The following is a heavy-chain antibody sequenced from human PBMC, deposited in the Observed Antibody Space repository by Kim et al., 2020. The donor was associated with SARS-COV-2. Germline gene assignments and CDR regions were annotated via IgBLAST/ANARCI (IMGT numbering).Heavy chain of an antibody. J-gene: IGHJ4*02. V-gene: IGHV3-11*01. CDR1: GFTFSDYY. Sequence: GGSLRLSCAASGFTFSDYYMSWIRQAPGKGLEWVSYISGSGDSLYYADSVVGRFTISRDNAKNSLYLQMNSLTADDTAVYYCARDTSAGSYYTFWGQGT. D-gene: IGHD1-26*01. CDR3: ARDTSAGSYYTF. CDR2: ISGSGDSL.